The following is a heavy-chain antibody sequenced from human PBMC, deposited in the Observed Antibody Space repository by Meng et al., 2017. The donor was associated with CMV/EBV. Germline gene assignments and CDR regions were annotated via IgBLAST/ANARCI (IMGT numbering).Heavy chain of an antibody. D-gene: IGHD2-2*02. J-gene: IGHJ6*02. Sequence: ASVKVSCKASGYTFTGYYMHWVRQAPGQGLEWMGWINPNSGGTNYVQKFQGRVTMTRDTSISTAYMELSRLRSDDTAVYYCAREGVGYCSSTSCYNGMDVWGQGTTVTVSS. V-gene: IGHV1-2*02. CDR3: AREGVGYCSSTSCYNGMDV. CDR1: GYTFTGYY. CDR2: INPNSGGT.